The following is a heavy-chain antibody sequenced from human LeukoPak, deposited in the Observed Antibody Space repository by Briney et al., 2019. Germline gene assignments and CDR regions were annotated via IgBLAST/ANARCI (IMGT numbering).Heavy chain of an antibody. V-gene: IGHV3-33*01. D-gene: IGHD2-15*01. CDR3: ARVLCSGGTCLDAFDI. Sequence: SGGSLRLSCVASGFTFSSYGMYWVRQAPGKGLEWVAVIWYDGSNKYYADSVKGRFTISRDNSKNMLYLQMNSLRAEDTAVYYCARVLCSGGTCLDAFDIWGQGTMVTVSS. CDR2: IWYDGSNK. CDR1: GFTFSSYG. J-gene: IGHJ3*02.